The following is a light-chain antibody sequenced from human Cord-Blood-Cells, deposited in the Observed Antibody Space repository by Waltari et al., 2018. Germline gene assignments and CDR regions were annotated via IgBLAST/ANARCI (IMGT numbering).Light chain of an antibody. CDR2: GNG. J-gene: IGLJ3*02. V-gene: IGLV1-40*01. Sequence: QSVLTQPPSVSGAPGQRVTISCTGSSSNIGAGYDVHWYQQLPGTAPKLLIYGNGNRPSGVPDRFSGSKSGTSASRAITGLQAEDEADYYCQSYDSSLSWVFGGGTKLTVL. CDR3: QSYDSSLSWV. CDR1: SSNIGAGYD.